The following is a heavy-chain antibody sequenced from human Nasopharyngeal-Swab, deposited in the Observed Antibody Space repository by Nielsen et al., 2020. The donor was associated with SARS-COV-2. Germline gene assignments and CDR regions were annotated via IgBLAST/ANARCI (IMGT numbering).Heavy chain of an antibody. V-gene: IGHV4-61*02. J-gene: IGHJ6*03. CDR3: ARGITTLYYYYYMDV. Sequence: QPPGKGLEWIGRIYTSGSTNYNPSLKSRVTISVDTSKNQFSLKLSSVTAADTAVYYCARGITTLYYYYYMDVWGKGTTVTVSS. CDR2: IYTSGST. D-gene: IGHD3-10*01.